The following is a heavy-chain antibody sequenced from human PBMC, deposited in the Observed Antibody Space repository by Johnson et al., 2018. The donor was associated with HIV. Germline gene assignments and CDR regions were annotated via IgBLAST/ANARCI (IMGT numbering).Heavy chain of an antibody. Sequence: QVQLVESGGGVVQPGGYLRLSCAASGFTFSSYGMHWVRQAPGKGLEWVAFIRYDGSNKYYADSVKGRFTISRDNSKNTLYLQMNSLRAEDTAVYYCAKESYYYDSSGYKIRGAFDIWGQGTMVTVSS. D-gene: IGHD3-22*01. V-gene: IGHV3-30*02. CDR3: AKESYYYDSSGYKIRGAFDI. CDR1: GFTFSSYG. J-gene: IGHJ3*02. CDR2: IRYDGSNK.